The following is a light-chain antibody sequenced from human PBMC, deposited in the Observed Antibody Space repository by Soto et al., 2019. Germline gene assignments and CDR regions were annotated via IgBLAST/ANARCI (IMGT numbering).Light chain of an antibody. CDR1: SSNIGSNT. Sequence: QSVLTQPPSASGTPGQRVTISCSGSSSNIGSNTVNWFQQLPGSAPTLLIYSNNQRPSGVPDRFSGSKSGTSASLAISGLQSEDEADYYCAAWDDSLNGYVFGTGTKLPS. J-gene: IGLJ1*01. V-gene: IGLV1-44*01. CDR2: SNN. CDR3: AAWDDSLNGYV.